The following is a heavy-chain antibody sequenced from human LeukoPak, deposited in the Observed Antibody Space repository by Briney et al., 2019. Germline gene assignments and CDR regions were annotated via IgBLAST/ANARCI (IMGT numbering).Heavy chain of an antibody. CDR3: ARDLIAVAGRPYYYYYYYMDV. D-gene: IGHD6-19*01. V-gene: IGHV1-18*01. J-gene: IGHJ6*03. CDR2: ISAYNGNT. CDR1: GYTFTSYG. Sequence: ASVKVSCKASGYTFTSYGISWVRQAPGQGLEWMGWISAYNGNTNYAQKLQGRVTMTRDMSTSTVYMELSSLRSEDTAVYYCARDLIAVAGRPYYYYYYYMDVWGKGTTVTVSS.